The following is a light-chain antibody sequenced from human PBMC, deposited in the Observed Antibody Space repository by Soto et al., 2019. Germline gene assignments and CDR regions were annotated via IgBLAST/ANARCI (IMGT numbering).Light chain of an antibody. Sequence: QSVLTQPPSASGTPGQRVTISCSGSSSNIGSNTVNWYQQLPGTAPKLVIYNNNQRPSGVPDRFSGSKSGTSASLAISGLQSEGDADYYGAAWDDGLNGPYVFGTGTK. CDR2: NNN. V-gene: IGLV1-44*01. CDR1: SSNIGSNT. J-gene: IGLJ1*01. CDR3: AAWDDGLNGPYV.